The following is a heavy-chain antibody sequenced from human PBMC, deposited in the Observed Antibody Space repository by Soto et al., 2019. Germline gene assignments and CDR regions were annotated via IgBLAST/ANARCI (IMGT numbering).Heavy chain of an antibody. D-gene: IGHD1-1*01. CDR1: GFTFSSYS. CDR2: ISSSSSYI. J-gene: IGHJ6*04. CDR3: ARGRRNTEYYYSYGMEV. V-gene: IGHV3-21*01. Sequence: PGWSLRLSCAASGFTFSSYSMNWVRQAPGKGLEWVSSISSSSSYIYYADSVKGRFTISRDNAKNSLYLQMNSLRAEDTAVYYCARGRRNTEYYYSYGMEVWGEGTKVTVSS.